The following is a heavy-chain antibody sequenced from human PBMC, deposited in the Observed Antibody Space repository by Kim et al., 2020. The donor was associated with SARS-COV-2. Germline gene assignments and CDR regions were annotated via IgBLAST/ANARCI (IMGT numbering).Heavy chain of an antibody. J-gene: IGHJ4*02. D-gene: IGHD2-8*02. CDR1: GYAFIGYH. CDR3: ARGGPAWSFDY. Sequence: ASVKVSCKASGYAFIGYHMHWVRQAPGQGLEWMGRINPDSGDTNYAQKFQGRVTMTRDTSISTAYMELSRLTSDDAVLYYCARGGPAWSFDYWGQGTVVTVSS. V-gene: IGHV1-2*05. CDR2: INPDSGDT.